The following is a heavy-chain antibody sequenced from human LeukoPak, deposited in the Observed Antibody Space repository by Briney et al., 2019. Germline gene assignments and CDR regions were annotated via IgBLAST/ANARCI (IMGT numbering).Heavy chain of an antibody. Sequence: SETLSLTCAVYGGSSNGDYWTWIRQPPGKGLEWIGEVNHSGRANCNPSLKSRVTISVDSSKNQFYLNLSFVTAADSAVYYCARAPAAAGTIDYWGQGTLVTVSS. CDR3: ARAPAAAGTIDY. D-gene: IGHD6-13*01. CDR1: GGSSNGDY. J-gene: IGHJ4*02. CDR2: VNHSGRA. V-gene: IGHV4-34*01.